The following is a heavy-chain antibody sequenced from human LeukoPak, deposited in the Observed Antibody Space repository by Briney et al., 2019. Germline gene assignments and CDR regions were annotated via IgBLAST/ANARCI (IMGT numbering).Heavy chain of an antibody. CDR1: GGSISSSSYS. CDR2: IYYSGST. Sequence: SETLSLTCTVSGGSISSSSYSWGWLRQPPGKGLEWIGSIYYSGSTYYNPSLKSRVTISVDTSKNQFSLKLSSVTAADTAVYYCARQLGYSSSWYRYWFDPWGQGTLVAVSS. J-gene: IGHJ5*02. V-gene: IGHV4-39*01. D-gene: IGHD6-13*01. CDR3: ARQLGYSSSWYRYWFDP.